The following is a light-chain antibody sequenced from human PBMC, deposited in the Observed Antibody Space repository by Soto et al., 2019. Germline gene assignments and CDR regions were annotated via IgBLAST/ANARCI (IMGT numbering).Light chain of an antibody. J-gene: IGLJ1*01. CDR2: DVS. Sequence: QSVLTQPASVSASPGQSIAISCTGTSSDVGGYNYVSWYQQHPGKAPKLMIYDVSNRPSGVSNRFSGSKSGNTASLTISGLQAEYEADSYCSSYTSSTTYVFGTGTKETDL. CDR3: SSYTSSTTYV. CDR1: SSDVGGYNY. V-gene: IGLV2-14*01.